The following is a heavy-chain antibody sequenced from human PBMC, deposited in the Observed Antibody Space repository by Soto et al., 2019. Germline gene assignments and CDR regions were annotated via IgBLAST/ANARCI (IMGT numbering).Heavy chain of an antibody. D-gene: IGHD4-4*01. J-gene: IGHJ4*02. V-gene: IGHV4-4*02. Sequence: QVQLQESGPGLVKPSGTLSLTCAVSGGSISSSNWWSWVRQPPGKGLEWIGEIYHSGSTNYNPSLKSRVTISVDKSNNQCSRKLSSVTAADTAVYYCARALGEYSNYGDYWGQGTLVTVSS. CDR2: IYHSGST. CDR3: ARALGEYSNYGDY. CDR1: GGSISSSNW.